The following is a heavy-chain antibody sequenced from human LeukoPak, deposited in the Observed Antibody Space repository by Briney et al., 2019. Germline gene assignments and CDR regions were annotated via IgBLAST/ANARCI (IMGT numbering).Heavy chain of an antibody. V-gene: IGHV3-30*18. CDR3: AKDLPPSGTTGTAIIEGYYYHGMDV. D-gene: IGHD1-1*01. CDR2: ISYDGSNK. Sequence: PGGSLRLSCAASGFPFSSYGMHWVRQAPGKGLEWVAVISYDGSNKYYADSVKGRFTISRDNSKNTLYLQMNSLRAEDTAVYYCAKDLPPSGTTGTAIIEGYYYHGMDVWGQGTTVTVSS. J-gene: IGHJ6*02. CDR1: GFPFSSYG.